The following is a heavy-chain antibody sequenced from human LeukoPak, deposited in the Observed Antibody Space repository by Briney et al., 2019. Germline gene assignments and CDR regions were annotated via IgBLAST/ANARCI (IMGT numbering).Heavy chain of an antibody. J-gene: IGHJ3*02. CDR3: ARDLVAVTKGFDI. CDR1: GDSFSSHY. D-gene: IGHD4-17*01. CDR2: ISYIGTT. V-gene: IGHV4-59*11. Sequence: SETLSLTCAVSGDSFSSHYWTWIRQAPGRGLEWIGYISYIGTTNYNPSLKSRVAISIDTSKNQFSLKLTSVTTADTAVYYCARDLVAVTKGFDIWGLGTMVSVSS.